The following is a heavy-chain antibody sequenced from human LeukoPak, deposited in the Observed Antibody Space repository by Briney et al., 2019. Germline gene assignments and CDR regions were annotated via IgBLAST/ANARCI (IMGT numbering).Heavy chain of an antibody. CDR2: INHSGST. CDR3: ARRLPNRIDY. J-gene: IGHJ4*02. Sequence: KPSETLSLTCAVYGGSFSGYYWSWIRQPPGKGLEWIGEINHSGSTNYNPSLKSRVTISVDTSKNQFSLKLSSVTAADTAVYYCARRLPNRIDYWGQGTLVAVSS. D-gene: IGHD1/OR15-1a*01. CDR1: GGSFSGYY. V-gene: IGHV4-34*01.